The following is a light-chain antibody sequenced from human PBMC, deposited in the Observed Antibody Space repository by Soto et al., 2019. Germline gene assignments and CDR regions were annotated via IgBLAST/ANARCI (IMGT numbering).Light chain of an antibody. CDR1: QFIGNY. CDR2: DAS. Sequence: DIQMTQSPSSLSASVGDRITITCHSSQFIGNYLNWYQQKPGKAPKLLIFDASNLHTGVPSKFSGTGFGTVFTLTINFAQPDDCATYFCQQYNSLPLTFGGGTKVDIK. J-gene: IGKJ4*01. CDR3: QQYNSLPLT. V-gene: IGKV1-33*01.